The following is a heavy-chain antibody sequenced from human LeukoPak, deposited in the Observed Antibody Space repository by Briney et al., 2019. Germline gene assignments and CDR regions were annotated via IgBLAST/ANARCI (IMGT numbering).Heavy chain of an antibody. Sequence: ASVKVSCKASGYTFTNYYIHWVRQAPGQGLECMGIINPSGGSTSYAQKFQGRVTMTTDTSTSTAYMELRSLRSDDTAVYYCARTYSSGWYVQSSAEYFQHWGQGTLVTVSS. V-gene: IGHV1-46*01. CDR3: ARTYSSGWYVQSSAEYFQH. D-gene: IGHD6-19*01. CDR1: GYTFTNYY. J-gene: IGHJ1*01. CDR2: INPSGGST.